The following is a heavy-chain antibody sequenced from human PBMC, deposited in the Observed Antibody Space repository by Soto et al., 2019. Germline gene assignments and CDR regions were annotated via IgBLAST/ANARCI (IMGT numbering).Heavy chain of an antibody. J-gene: IGHJ6*02. CDR2: ISSTSKYI. CDR1: GFTFSSYS. V-gene: IGHV3-21*01. CDR3: ARDPGNRYGYGMDV. Sequence: EVQLVESGGGLVKPGGSLRLSCAASGFTFSSYSMNWVRQAPGKGLEWVSSISSTSKYIYYADSVKGRFTISRDNAKNSLFLQMDSLRAEDTAVYFCARDPGNRYGYGMDVWGQGTAVTVSS. D-gene: IGHD5-18*01.